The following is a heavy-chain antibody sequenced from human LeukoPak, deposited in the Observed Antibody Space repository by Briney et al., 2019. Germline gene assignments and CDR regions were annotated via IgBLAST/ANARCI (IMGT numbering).Heavy chain of an antibody. CDR3: ARHSGDGGMVRGEPFDY. CDR1: GGSISSSSYY. V-gene: IGHV4-39*01. Sequence: PSETLSLTCTVSGGSISSSSYYWGWIRQPPWKGLEWIGSIYYSGSTYYNPSLKSRVTISIDTSKNQFSLKLSSVTAADTAVYYCARHSGDGGMVRGEPFDYWGQGTLVTVSS. CDR2: IYYSGST. D-gene: IGHD3-10*01. J-gene: IGHJ4*02.